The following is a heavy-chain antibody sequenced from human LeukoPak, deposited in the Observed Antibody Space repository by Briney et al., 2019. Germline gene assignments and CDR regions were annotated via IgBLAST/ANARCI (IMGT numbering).Heavy chain of an antibody. Sequence: GASVKVSCKASGYTFAGYHMHWVRQAPGQGLEWMGWINPNSGATNYAQKFQGRVTMTKDTSINAASMDLSNLRFDDTAIYYCTTSSSWYFFEYWGQGTLVTVAS. CDR2: INPNSGAT. CDR1: GYTFAGYH. CDR3: TTSSSWYFFEY. V-gene: IGHV1-2*02. D-gene: IGHD6-13*01. J-gene: IGHJ4*02.